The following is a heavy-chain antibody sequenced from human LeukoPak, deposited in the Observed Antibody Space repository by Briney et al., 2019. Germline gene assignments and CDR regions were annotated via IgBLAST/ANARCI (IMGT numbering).Heavy chain of an antibody. CDR2: ISRSGDTT. V-gene: IGHV3-11*01. CDR3: ARDAGSSWYFFDY. D-gene: IGHD6-13*01. Sequence: GGSLRLSCAASGFTFSDHYMSWIRQAPGKGLEWLSYISRSGDTTYYADSLKGRFTVSRDNAKNSLYLQMNSLTVDDTAVYYCARDAGSSWYFFDYWGQGILVTVSS. CDR1: GFTFSDHY. J-gene: IGHJ4*02.